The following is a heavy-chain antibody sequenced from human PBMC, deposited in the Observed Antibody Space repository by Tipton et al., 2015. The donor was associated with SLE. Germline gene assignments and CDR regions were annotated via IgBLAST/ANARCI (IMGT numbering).Heavy chain of an antibody. CDR2: ISGSGGRK. CDR3: AKVEDYIAAAGSFDY. V-gene: IGHV3-23*01. J-gene: IGHJ4*02. Sequence: LRLSCAASGFIFRSYDMTWVRQAPGKGLEWVSVISGSGGRKDYADSVKGRFTISRDNSKNTLYLQMNSLRAEDTAVYYCAKVEDYIAAAGSFDYWGQGTLVTVSS. D-gene: IGHD6-13*01. CDR1: GFIFRSYD.